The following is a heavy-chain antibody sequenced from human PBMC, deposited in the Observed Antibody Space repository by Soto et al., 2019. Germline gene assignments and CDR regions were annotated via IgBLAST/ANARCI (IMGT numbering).Heavy chain of an antibody. J-gene: IGHJ6*02. V-gene: IGHV3-23*01. CDR1: GFTLSNFA. D-gene: IGHD1-1*01. CDR2: VYGGGNGA. CDR3: AKFEGALHHNYHMDV. Sequence: EMQLLESGGGLVQPGGSLRLSCAASGFTLSNFAMSWVRQAPGKGLEWVSGVYGGGNGALYADSVKGRFIISRDNSKNTLYLHMNSLRAGDTAVYYCAKFEGALHHNYHMDVWGQGTTVTVSS.